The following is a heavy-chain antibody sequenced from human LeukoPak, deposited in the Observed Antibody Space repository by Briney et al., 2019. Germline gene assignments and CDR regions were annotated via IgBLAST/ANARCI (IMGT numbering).Heavy chain of an antibody. J-gene: IGHJ4*02. CDR2: INPNSGGT. D-gene: IGHD5-24*01. CDR1: GYTFTGYY. V-gene: IGHV1-2*02. Sequence: ASVKVSCKASGYTFTGYYMHWVRQAPGQGLEWMGWINPNSGGTNYAQKFKGRVTMNRDTSISTAYMELSRLRSDDTAVYYCARANRRWLQLSLDYWGQGTLVTVSS. CDR3: ARANRRWLQLSLDY.